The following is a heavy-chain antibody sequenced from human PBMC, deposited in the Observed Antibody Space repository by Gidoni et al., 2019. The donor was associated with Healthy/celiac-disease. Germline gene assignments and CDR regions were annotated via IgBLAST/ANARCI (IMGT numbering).Heavy chain of an antibody. J-gene: IGHJ6*02. CDR1: GGSFSGYY. Sequence: QVQLQQWGAGLLKPSETLSLTCAVYGGSFSGYYWSWIRQPPGKGLEWIGEINHSGSTNYNPSLKSRVTISVDTSKNQFSLKLSSVTAADTAVYYCARSGFGWGYYYYGMDVWGQGTTVTVSS. V-gene: IGHV4-34*01. CDR2: INHSGST. D-gene: IGHD3-10*01. CDR3: ARSGFGWGYYYYGMDV.